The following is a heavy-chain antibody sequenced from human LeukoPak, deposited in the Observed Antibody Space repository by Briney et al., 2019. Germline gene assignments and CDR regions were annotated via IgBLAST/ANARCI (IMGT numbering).Heavy chain of an antibody. CDR2: ISASGATT. CDR3: ATACSGGTCYLGGKRGGYFDY. V-gene: IGHV3-23*01. D-gene: IGHD2-15*01. CDR1: GFTFSSSV. J-gene: IGHJ4*02. Sequence: GGSLRLSCAASGFTFSSSVMSWVRQAPGKGLEWVSAISASGATTYYADSVKGRFTISRDNSKHTLYLHVNSLRAEDTAVYYCATACSGGTCYLGGKRGGYFDYWGQGTLLTVSS.